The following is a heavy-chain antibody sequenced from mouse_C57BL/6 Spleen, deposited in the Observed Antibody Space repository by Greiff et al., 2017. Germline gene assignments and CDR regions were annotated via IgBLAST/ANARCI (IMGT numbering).Heavy chain of an antibody. Sequence: QVQLQQSGPELVKPGASVKISCKASGYAFSSSWMNWVKQRPGKGLEWIGQIYPGDGDTNYNGKFKGKATLTADKSSSTAYMQLSSLTSEDSAVYFCARENTTVVAPFAYWGQGTLVTVSA. CDR3: ARENTTVVAPFAY. J-gene: IGHJ3*01. CDR2: IYPGDGDT. CDR1: GYAFSSSW. D-gene: IGHD1-1*01. V-gene: IGHV1-82*01.